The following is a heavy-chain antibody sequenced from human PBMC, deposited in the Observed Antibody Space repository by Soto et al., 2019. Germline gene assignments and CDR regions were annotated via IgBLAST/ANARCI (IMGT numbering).Heavy chain of an antibody. V-gene: IGHV3-23*01. D-gene: IGHD3-22*01. CDR1: GCNLNTYA. CDR3: AKDNYYDSALDY. CDR2: ISGSGDNI. J-gene: IGHJ4*02. Sequence: GWSLRLSCAASGCNLNTYAMTWVRQAPGKGLEWVSYISGSGDNIYYADSVKGRFTISRDIAKNTLYLQMNNLRAEDTAVYHCAKDNYYDSALDYWGQGTLVTVSS.